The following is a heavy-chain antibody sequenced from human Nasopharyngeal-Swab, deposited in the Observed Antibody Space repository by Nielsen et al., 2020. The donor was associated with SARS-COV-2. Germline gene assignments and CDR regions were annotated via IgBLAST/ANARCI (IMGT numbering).Heavy chain of an antibody. CDR2: ISYDGSNK. J-gene: IGHJ4*02. CDR3: AREGGYSGYEGAGEFDY. V-gene: IGHV3-30-3*01. D-gene: IGHD5-12*01. Sequence: GGPLRLSCAASGFTFSSYAMHWVRQAPGKGLEWVAVISYDGSNKYYADSVKGRFTISRDNSKNTLYLQMNSLRAEDTAVYYCAREGGYSGYEGAGEFDYWGQGTLVTVSS. CDR1: GFTFSSYA.